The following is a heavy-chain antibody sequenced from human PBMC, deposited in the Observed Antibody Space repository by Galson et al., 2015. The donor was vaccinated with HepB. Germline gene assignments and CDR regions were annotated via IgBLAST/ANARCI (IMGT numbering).Heavy chain of an antibody. Sequence: SVKVSCKASGGTFSSYAISWVRQAPGQGLEWMGGIIPIFGTANYAQKFQGRVTITADKSTSTAYMELSSLRSEDTAVYYCARAAIAAAGNFDYWGQGTLVTVSS. CDR3: ARAAIAAAGNFDY. CDR1: GGTFSSYA. J-gene: IGHJ4*02. CDR2: IIPIFGTA. D-gene: IGHD6-13*01. V-gene: IGHV1-69*06.